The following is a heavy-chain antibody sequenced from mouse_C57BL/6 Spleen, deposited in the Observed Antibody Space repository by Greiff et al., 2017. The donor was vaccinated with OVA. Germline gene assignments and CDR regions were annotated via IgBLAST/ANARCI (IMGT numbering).Heavy chain of an antibody. D-gene: IGHD1-1*01. CDR1: GYTFTSYW. J-gene: IGHJ2*01. V-gene: IGHV1-59*01. CDR2: IDPSDSYT. CDR3: ARSKATVVAPYYFDY. Sequence: VQLQQPGAELVRPGTSVKLSCKASGYTFTSYWMHWVKQRPGQGLEWIGVIDPSDSYTNYNQKFKGKATLTVDTSSSTAYMQLSSLTSEDSAVYYCARSKATVVAPYYFDYWGQGTTLTVSS.